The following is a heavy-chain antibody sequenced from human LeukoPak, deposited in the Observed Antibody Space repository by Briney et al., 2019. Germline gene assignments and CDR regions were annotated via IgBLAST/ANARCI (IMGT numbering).Heavy chain of an antibody. V-gene: IGHV4-31*03. Sequence: SQTLSLTCTVSGGSISSGGYYWSWIRQHPGKGLEWIGYIHYNGNTYYNPSLKSRVTISVDTSKNQFSLKLSSVTAADTAVFYCARSGQWELLLGYFDYWGQGTLVTVSS. CDR2: IHYNGNT. D-gene: IGHD1-26*01. CDR3: ARSGQWELLLGYFDY. J-gene: IGHJ4*02. CDR1: GGSISSGGYY.